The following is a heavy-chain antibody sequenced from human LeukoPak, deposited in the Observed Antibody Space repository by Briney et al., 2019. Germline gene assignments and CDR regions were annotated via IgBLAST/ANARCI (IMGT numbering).Heavy chain of an antibody. Sequence: PGGSLRLSCSVSGFSFDDYAMNWVRQAPGKGLEWVAVISYDGSNKYYADSVKGRFTISRDNSKNTLYLQMNSLRAEDTAVYYCAIDYLGAFDIWGQGTMVTVSS. V-gene: IGHV3-30*01. CDR1: GFSFDDYA. D-gene: IGHD2/OR15-2a*01. J-gene: IGHJ3*02. CDR3: AIDYLGAFDI. CDR2: ISYDGSNK.